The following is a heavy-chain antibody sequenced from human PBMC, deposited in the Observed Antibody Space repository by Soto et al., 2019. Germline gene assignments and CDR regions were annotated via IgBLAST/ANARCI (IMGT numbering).Heavy chain of an antibody. V-gene: IGHV5-51*01. D-gene: IGHD3-10*01. CDR3: ARHITMVRGVIHPRGAFDI. J-gene: IGHJ3*02. Sequence: PGESLKISCKGSGYSFTSYWIGWVRQMPGKGLEWMGIIYPGDSDTGYSPSFQGQVTISADKSISTAYLQWSSLKASDTAMYYCARHITMVRGVIHPRGAFDIWGQGTMVTVSS. CDR1: GYSFTSYW. CDR2: IYPGDSDT.